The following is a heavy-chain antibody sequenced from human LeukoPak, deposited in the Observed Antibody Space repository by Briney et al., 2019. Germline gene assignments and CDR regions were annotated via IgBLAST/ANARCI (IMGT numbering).Heavy chain of an antibody. D-gene: IGHD2-8*01. CDR3: AKILGYCTNGVCYDY. J-gene: IGHJ4*02. Sequence: ASVKVSCKASGYTFTGYYMHWVRQAPGQGLEWMGWINPNSGGTSYAQKFQGRVTMTRDTSISTAYMELSRLRSDDTAVYYCAKILGYCTNGVCYDYWGQGTLVTVSS. V-gene: IGHV1-2*02. CDR2: INPNSGGT. CDR1: GYTFTGYY.